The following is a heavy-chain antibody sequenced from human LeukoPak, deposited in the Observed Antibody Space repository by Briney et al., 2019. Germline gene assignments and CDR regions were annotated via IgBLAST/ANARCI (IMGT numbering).Heavy chain of an antibody. CDR1: GFPVSSNY. CDR3: ARGDGYNFFDS. Sequence: PGGSLSLSCAASGFPVSSNYMSWVRQAPGKGLEWVSVFYKGGNTYYADSVKSRFTISRDNSKNTVSLQMNSLRVEDTAVYYCARGDGYNFFDSWGQGTLVTVSS. J-gene: IGHJ4*02. V-gene: IGHV3-53*01. CDR2: FYKGGNT. D-gene: IGHD5-24*01.